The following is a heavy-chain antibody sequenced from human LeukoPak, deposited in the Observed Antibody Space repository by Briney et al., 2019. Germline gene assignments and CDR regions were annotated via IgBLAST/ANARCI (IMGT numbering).Heavy chain of an antibody. CDR3: ARANPRSGSYYKLDY. Sequence: ASVKVSCKASGYTFTGYYMHWVRQAPGQGLEWMGWISAYNGNTNYAQKLQGRVTMTTDTSTSTACMELRSLRSDDTAVYYCARANPRSGSYYKLDYWGQGTLVTVSS. V-gene: IGHV1-18*04. CDR2: ISAYNGNT. CDR1: GYTFTGYY. J-gene: IGHJ4*02. D-gene: IGHD3-10*01.